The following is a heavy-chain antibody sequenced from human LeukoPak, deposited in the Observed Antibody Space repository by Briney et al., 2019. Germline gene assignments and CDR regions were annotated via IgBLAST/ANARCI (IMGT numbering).Heavy chain of an antibody. Sequence: PGGSLRLSCAASGFTFRSYSMNWVRQAPGKGLEWVSYISSSSSTIYYADSVKGRFTISRDNAKNSLYLQMNSLRAEDTAVYYCARDYRVWGSYRLGDYWGQGTLVTVSS. J-gene: IGHJ4*02. CDR1: GFTFRSYS. CDR2: ISSSSSTI. CDR3: ARDYRVWGSYRLGDY. D-gene: IGHD3-16*02. V-gene: IGHV3-48*01.